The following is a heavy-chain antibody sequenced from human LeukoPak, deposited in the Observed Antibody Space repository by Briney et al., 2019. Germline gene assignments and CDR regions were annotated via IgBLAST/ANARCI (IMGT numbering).Heavy chain of an antibody. J-gene: IGHJ4*02. D-gene: IGHD4-23*01. CDR3: ARGRTVVTNPYFDC. CDR2: TGTAGDT. V-gene: IGHV3-13*01. CDR1: GFTFSSYD. Sequence: GGSPRLSCAASGFTFSSYDMHWVRQVTGKGLEWVSATGTAGDTYYAGSVKGRFTISRENAKNSLYLQMNSLRAGDTAVYYCARGRTVVTNPYFDCWGQGTLVTVSS.